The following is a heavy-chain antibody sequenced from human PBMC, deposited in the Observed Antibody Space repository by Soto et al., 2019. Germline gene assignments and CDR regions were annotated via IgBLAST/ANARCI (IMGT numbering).Heavy chain of an antibody. D-gene: IGHD6-19*01. Sequence: SWVRQAPGKGLEWVGYIYYSGSTYYNPSLKSRVTISVDTSKNQFSLKLSSVTAADTAVYYCASLAVAFDYWGQGTLVTVSS. CDR3: ASLAVAFDY. V-gene: IGHV4-30-4*08. CDR2: IYYSGST. J-gene: IGHJ4*02.